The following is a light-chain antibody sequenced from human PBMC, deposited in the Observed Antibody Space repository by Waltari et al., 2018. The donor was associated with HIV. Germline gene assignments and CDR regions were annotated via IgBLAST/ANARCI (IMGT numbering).Light chain of an antibody. CDR2: DAS. CDR3: QQYGSSPYT. V-gene: IGKV3-20*01. Sequence: EIVLTQSPGTLSLSPGERATLSCRASQSVSSSYLAWYQQKPGRAPRLLIYDASIRATGIPDRFSGSGSGTDFTLTISRLEAEDFAVYSCQQYGSSPYTFGQGTKLEIK. J-gene: IGKJ2*01. CDR1: QSVSSSY.